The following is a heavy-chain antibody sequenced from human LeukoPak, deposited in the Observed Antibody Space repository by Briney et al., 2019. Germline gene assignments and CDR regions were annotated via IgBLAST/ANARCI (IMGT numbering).Heavy chain of an antibody. V-gene: IGHV4-30-4*07. CDR1: GYSISSGYS. Sequence: SETLSLTCTVSGYSISSGYSWTWIRQPPGKGLEWIGYIYDSGIAFYNPSLKSRVSISVDTSKNHFFLNLKSVTAADTAVYYCARRGGDMPARGFMDVWGKGTTVTVSS. CDR2: IYDSGIA. CDR3: ARRGGDMPARGFMDV. J-gene: IGHJ6*03. D-gene: IGHD3-16*01.